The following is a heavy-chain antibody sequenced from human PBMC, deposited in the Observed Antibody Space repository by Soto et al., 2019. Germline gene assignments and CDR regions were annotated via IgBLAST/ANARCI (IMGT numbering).Heavy chain of an antibody. V-gene: IGHV5-51*01. J-gene: IGHJ4*02. CDR3: ARSTYYYDSSGYRNDASDY. CDR1: GYSFTSYW. Sequence: PGESLKISCKGSGYSFTSYWIGWVRQMPGKGLEWMGIIYPGDSDTRYSPSFQGQVTISADKSISTAYLQWSSLKASDTAMYYCARSTYYYDSSGYRNDASDYCGQGTLVTVSS. CDR2: IYPGDSDT. D-gene: IGHD3-22*01.